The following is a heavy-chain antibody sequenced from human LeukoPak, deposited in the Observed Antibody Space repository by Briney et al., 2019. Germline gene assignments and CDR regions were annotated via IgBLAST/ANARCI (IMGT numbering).Heavy chain of an antibody. V-gene: IGHV3-15*01. J-gene: IGHJ6*03. CDR3: SRVQAGRFSYFYMDV. CDR1: GFTFSNAW. CDR2: IKSKTDGGTT. D-gene: IGHD5-24*01. Sequence: GGSLRLSCAASGFTFSNAWMSWVRQAPGKGLEWVGRIKSKTDGGTTDYAAPVKGRFTISRDDSKNTLYLQMNSLKTEDTAVYYCSRVQAGRFSYFYMDVWGKGTTVIVSS.